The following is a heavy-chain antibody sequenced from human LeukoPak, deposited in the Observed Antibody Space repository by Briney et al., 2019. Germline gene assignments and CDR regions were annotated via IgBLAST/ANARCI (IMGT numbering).Heavy chain of an antibody. CDR1: GGSISSSSYY. Sequence: SETLSLTCTVSGGSISSSSYYWGWIRQPPGKGLEWIGSIYYSGSTYYNPSLKSRVTISVDTSKNQFSLKLSSVTAADTAVYYCARGRGPYCGGDCYSRLYYYYYMDVWGKGTTVTISS. J-gene: IGHJ6*03. V-gene: IGHV4-39*07. CDR2: IYYSGST. D-gene: IGHD2-21*02. CDR3: ARGRGPYCGGDCYSRLYYYYYMDV.